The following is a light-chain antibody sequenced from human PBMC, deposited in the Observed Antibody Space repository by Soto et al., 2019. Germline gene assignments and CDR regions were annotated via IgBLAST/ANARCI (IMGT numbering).Light chain of an antibody. CDR1: QSVSSSY. CDR2: GAS. V-gene: IGKV3D-7*01. Sequence: PGERVTLSRRASQSVSSSYLTWYQQKPGQAPSLLIYGASTRATSIPARFSGSGSGTDFTLTISSLLPEDFAVYYCQQDCNLPPTFGQGSKVEVK. J-gene: IGKJ1*01. CDR3: QQDCNLPPT.